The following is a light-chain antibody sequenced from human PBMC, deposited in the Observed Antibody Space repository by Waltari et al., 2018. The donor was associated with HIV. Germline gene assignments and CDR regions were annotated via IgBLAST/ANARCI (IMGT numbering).Light chain of an antibody. CDR1: SSDVGGYTY. V-gene: IGLV2-23*02. CDR2: DVS. J-gene: IGLJ1*01. CDR3: CSYAGSSTYYV. Sequence: QSALTQPASVSGSPGQSITISCTGTSSDVGGYTYVSWYQQHPGKAPKLMIYDVSKRPSGVSNRFSGSKSGNTASLTISGLQAEDEADYYCCSYAGSSTYYVFGTGTKVTVL.